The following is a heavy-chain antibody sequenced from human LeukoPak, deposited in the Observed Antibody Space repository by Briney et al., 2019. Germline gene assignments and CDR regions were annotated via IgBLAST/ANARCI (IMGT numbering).Heavy chain of an antibody. CDR3: ARDIPVRGARPIRGYNWFDP. J-gene: IGHJ5*02. CDR1: GYTFTSYY. Sequence: GASVKVSCKASGYTFTSYYMHWVRQAPGQGLERMGIINPSGGSTSYAQKFQGRVTITRATSTSTVYMELSSLRSEETAVYSCARDIPVRGARPIRGYNWFDPWGQGTLVTVSS. D-gene: IGHD3-10*01. CDR2: INPSGGST. V-gene: IGHV1-46*01.